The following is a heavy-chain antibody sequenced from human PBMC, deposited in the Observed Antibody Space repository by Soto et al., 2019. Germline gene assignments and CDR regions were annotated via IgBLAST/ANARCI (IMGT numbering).Heavy chain of an antibody. CDR1: GFSLTTSGMC. D-gene: IGHD3-3*01. CDR2: FDWNDHK. V-gene: IGHV2-70*01. Sequence: SGPTLVNPTQPLTLTCTFSGFSLTTSGMCVSWIRQAPGKALEWLALFDWNDHKYYSSYLKTRLTISQDNSKNQGVLTMTNMAPVDTATYFCARIRAGHEFGVVLAPYHFDFWGEGTLVTVSS. J-gene: IGHJ4*02. CDR3: ARIRAGHEFGVVLAPYHFDF.